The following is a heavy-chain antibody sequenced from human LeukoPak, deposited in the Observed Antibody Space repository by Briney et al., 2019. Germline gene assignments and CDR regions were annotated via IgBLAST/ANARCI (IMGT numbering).Heavy chain of an antibody. Sequence: SETLSLTCTVSGGSISSYYWSWIRQPAGKGLEWIGRIYTTGSTDYNPSLKSRVTLSVGTSKNQFSLTLRSVTAADTAVYYCARDPIHYFGSSAYSSDDFWGQGTLVTISS. J-gene: IGHJ4*02. CDR3: ARDPIHYFGSSAYSSDDF. V-gene: IGHV4-4*07. D-gene: IGHD3-22*01. CDR2: IYTTGST. CDR1: GGSISSYY.